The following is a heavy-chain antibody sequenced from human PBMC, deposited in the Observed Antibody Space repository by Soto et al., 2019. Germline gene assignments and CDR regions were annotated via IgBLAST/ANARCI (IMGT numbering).Heavy chain of an antibody. V-gene: IGHV3-23*01. CDR1: GFTFSDHA. Sequence: GGSLRLSCATSGFTFSDHAMHWVRQAPGEELEWVSGIRGDFVTTPYADSVKGRFTISRDNSQNTLYLHMNGLRAEDTARYYCVKEGKMGVEGFDFWGQGTLVTVSS. D-gene: IGHD1-26*01. J-gene: IGHJ4*02. CDR2: IRGDFVTT. CDR3: VKEGKMGVEGFDF.